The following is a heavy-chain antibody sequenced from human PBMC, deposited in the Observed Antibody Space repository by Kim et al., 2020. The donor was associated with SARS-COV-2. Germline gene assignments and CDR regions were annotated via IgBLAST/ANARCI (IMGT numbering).Heavy chain of an antibody. CDR1: VGSFSGYH. Sequence: SETLSLTCAVYVGSFSGYHWTWIRQSPGKGLEWIGEINHSGATNYNPSLKSRVAISVDTSKNQFSLKVKSVTAADTAVYFCARGRGGVVPSPILGLGPYYEYYALDVWGQGTTVTVSS. CDR2: INHSGAT. CDR3: ARGRGGVVPSPILGLGPYYEYYALDV. D-gene: IGHD3-16*01. V-gene: IGHV4-34*01. J-gene: IGHJ6*02.